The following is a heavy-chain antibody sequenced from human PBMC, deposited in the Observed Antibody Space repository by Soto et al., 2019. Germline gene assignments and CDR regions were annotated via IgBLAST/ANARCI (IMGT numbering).Heavy chain of an antibody. D-gene: IGHD3-22*01. Sequence: GGSLRLSCAASGFTFSSYAMSWVRQAPGKGLEWVSAISGSGGCTYYADSVKGRFTISRDNSKNTLYLQMNSLRAEDTAVYYCANIYNDYYDSSGPFDYWGQGTLVTVSS. CDR2: ISGSGGCT. J-gene: IGHJ4*02. V-gene: IGHV3-23*01. CDR3: ANIYNDYYDSSGPFDY. CDR1: GFTFSSYA.